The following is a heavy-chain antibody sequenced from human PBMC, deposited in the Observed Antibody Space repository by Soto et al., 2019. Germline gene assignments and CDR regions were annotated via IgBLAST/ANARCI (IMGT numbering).Heavy chain of an antibody. CDR1: GYTFTDYY. CDR3: ARSFSSRYFYNKYAMDV. Sequence: ASVKVSCKASGYTFTDYYIHWVRQAPGQGLEWMGWINPTGGGTNYAQKFRGRVTMTRDTSTSTAYLELSRLTSDDTAVFYCARSFSSRYFYNKYAMDVWGQGTTVTVSS. D-gene: IGHD3-22*01. V-gene: IGHV1-2*02. J-gene: IGHJ6*02. CDR2: INPTGGGT.